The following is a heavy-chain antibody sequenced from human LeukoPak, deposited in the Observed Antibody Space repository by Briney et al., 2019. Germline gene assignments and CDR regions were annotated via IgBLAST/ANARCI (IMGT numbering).Heavy chain of an antibody. CDR3: VRNHRHWFDP. CDR1: GFSLSDHY. V-gene: IGHV3-72*01. CDR2: IRNAGDGYTT. J-gene: IGHJ5*02. Sequence: GGSLRLSCAASGFSLSDHYMDWVREAPGQGPELIGHIRNAGDGYTTGYAASVKGRFTVSRDDSKNSLYLQMNSLKPEDTAVYYCVRNHRHWFDPWGQGTLVTVSS.